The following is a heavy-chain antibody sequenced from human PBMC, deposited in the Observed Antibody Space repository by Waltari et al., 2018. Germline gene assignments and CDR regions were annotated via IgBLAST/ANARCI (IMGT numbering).Heavy chain of an antibody. Sequence: QVQLVESGGGVVQPGRSLRLSCAASGFTFSSYAMHWVRQAPGKGLEWVEVILYDGSNKYYADSVKGRFTISRDNSKNTLYLQMNSLRAEDTAVYYCARVEGAYFDYWGQGTLVTVSS. J-gene: IGHJ4*02. CDR2: ILYDGSNK. V-gene: IGHV3-30-3*01. D-gene: IGHD1-26*01. CDR1: GFTFSSYA. CDR3: ARVEGAYFDY.